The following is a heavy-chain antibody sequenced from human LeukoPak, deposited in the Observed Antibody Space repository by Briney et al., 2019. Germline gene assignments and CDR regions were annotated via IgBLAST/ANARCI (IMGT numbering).Heavy chain of an antibody. Sequence: VASVKVSCKASGYTLTSYYMHWVRQAPGQGLEWMGIISPTVGDTIYAQKFQGRVTMTRDMSTSTVYMELSSLRSDDTAVYYCARYGFSSSWQGGWHAFDIWGQGTMVTVSS. CDR2: ISPTVGDT. CDR1: GYTLTSYY. D-gene: IGHD6-13*01. CDR3: ARYGFSSSWQGGWHAFDI. V-gene: IGHV1-46*01. J-gene: IGHJ3*02.